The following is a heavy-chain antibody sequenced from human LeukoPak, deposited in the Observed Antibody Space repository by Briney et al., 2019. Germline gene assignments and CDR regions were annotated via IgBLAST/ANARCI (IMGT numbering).Heavy chain of an antibody. V-gene: IGHV3-7*01. CDR3: AKDSRGSDAFDI. CDR1: GFIFSDYW. J-gene: IGHJ3*02. D-gene: IGHD3-10*01. Sequence: GGSLRLSCAASGFIFSDYWMTWVRQAPGKGLEWVANIKQAGSENSYVDSVKGRFTISRDNAKNSLSLHVSSLRAEDTAVYYCAKDSRGSDAFDIWGQGTMVTVSS. CDR2: IKQAGSEN.